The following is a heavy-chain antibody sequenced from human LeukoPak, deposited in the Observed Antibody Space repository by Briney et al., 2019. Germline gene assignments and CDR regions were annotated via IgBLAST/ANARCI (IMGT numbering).Heavy chain of an antibody. CDR2: ITWNGGFT. CDR3: AKDHSFRSNYYYYMDV. CDR1: GFTFDDYA. J-gene: IGHJ6*03. V-gene: IGHV3-43D*03. Sequence: PGGSLRLSCAASGFTFDDYAMHWVRQGPGKGLEWVSLITWNGGFTYYADSVKGRFTISRDNSKNSLYLQMNSLRPEDTALYYCAKDHSFRSNYYYYMDVWGKGTTVTVSS. D-gene: IGHD1-26*01.